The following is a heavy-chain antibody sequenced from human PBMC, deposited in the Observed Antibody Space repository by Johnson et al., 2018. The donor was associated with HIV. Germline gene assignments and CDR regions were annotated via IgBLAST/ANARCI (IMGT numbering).Heavy chain of an antibody. CDR2: IGTAGDT. V-gene: IGHV3-13*01. D-gene: IGHD3-16*01. J-gene: IGHJ3*02. Sequence: VQLVESGGGLVQPGGSLRLSCVASGFTFSIYDMHWVRQATGKGLEWVSAIGTAGDTYYPGSVKGRFTVSRENAKNSLYLQMNSLRAEDTAVYYCARGRGALDIWGQGTMVTVSS. CDR1: GFTFSIYD. CDR3: ARGRGALDI.